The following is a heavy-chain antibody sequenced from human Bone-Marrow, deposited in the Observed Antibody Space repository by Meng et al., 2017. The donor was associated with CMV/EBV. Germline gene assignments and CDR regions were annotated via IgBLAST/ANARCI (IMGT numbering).Heavy chain of an antibody. CDR2: IYSGGST. CDR3: ARDLRTMVVTPITYYYYYGMDG. J-gene: IGHJ6*02. D-gene: IGHD4-23*01. Sequence: GESLKISCAASGFTVSSNYMSWVRQAPGKGLEWVSVIYSGGSTYYADSVKGRFTISRDNSKNTLYLQMNSLRAEDTAVYYCARDLRTMVVTPITYYYYYGMDGWGQGTTVTVSS. V-gene: IGHV3-66*02. CDR1: GFTVSSNY.